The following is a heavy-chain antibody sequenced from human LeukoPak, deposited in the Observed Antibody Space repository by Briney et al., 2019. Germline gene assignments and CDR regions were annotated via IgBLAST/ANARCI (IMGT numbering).Heavy chain of an antibody. J-gene: IGHJ6*02. V-gene: IGHV4-34*01. CDR2: IYHSGST. Sequence: SETLSLTCAVYGGSFSGYYWSWIRQPPGKGLEWIGYIYHSGSTYYNPSLKSRVTISVDRSKNQFSLKLSSVTAADTAVYYCARSLVGAAYYYYYGMDVWGQGTTVTVSS. CDR1: GGSFSGYY. CDR3: ARSLVGAAYYYYYGMDV. D-gene: IGHD1-26*01.